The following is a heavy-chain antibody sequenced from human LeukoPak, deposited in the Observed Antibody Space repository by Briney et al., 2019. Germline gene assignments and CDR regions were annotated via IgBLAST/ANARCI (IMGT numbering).Heavy chain of an antibody. J-gene: IGHJ4*02. CDR3: ARRRPFSSWYATEGRYFDY. D-gene: IGHD6-13*01. CDR1: GYFIRSGYY. V-gene: IGHV4-38-2*02. Sequence: KASETLSLTCTVSGYFIRSGYYWGWIRQPPGKGLEWIGEINHSGSTNYNPSLKSRVTISVDTSKNQFSLKLSSVTAADTAVYYCARRRPFSSWYATEGRYFDYWGQGTLVTVSS. CDR2: INHSGST.